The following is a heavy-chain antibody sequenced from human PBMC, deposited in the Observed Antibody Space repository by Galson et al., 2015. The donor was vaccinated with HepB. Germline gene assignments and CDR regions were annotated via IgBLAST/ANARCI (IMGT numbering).Heavy chain of an antibody. D-gene: IGHD3-22*01. CDR2: IWYDGSNK. CDR1: GFTFSSYG. V-gene: IGHV3-33*01. CDR3: ARCVIVSYFDL. J-gene: IGHJ2*01. Sequence: SLRLSCAASGFTFSSYGMHWVRQAPGKGLEWVAVIWYDGSNKYYADSVKGRFTISRDNSKNTLYLQMNSLRAGDTAVYYCARCVIVSYFDLWGRGTLVTVSS.